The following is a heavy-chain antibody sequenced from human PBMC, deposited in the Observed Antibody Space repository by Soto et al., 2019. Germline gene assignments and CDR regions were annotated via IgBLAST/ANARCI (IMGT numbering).Heavy chain of an antibody. D-gene: IGHD5-12*01. Sequence: QEQLVESGGGVVQPGRSLRLSCVASGFSFTNYAMHWVRQAPSKGLEWVSFMSFDGGNIYYADSVTGRFTISRDNSKNTLYLQMNSLRAEDTAMYYCARADGYHTWYFDVWGRGTLVTVSS. V-gene: IGHV3-30-3*01. CDR1: GFSFTNYA. CDR3: ARADGYHTWYFDV. CDR2: MSFDGGNI. J-gene: IGHJ2*01.